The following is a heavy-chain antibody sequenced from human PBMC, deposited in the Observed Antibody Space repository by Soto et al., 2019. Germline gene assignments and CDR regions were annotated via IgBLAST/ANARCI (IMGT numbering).Heavy chain of an antibody. V-gene: IGHV3-23*01. CDR3: ARDLGYCRSTGCYFDY. CDR1: GFTFSRNA. D-gene: IGHD2-2*01. CDR2: ISGGGGAT. Sequence: GGSLRLSCAASGFTFSRNAMSWVRQAPGKGLEWVSGISGGGGATYYADSVKGRFTISRDNAKNSLYLQMNSLRGEDTAVYYCARDLGYCRSTGCYFDYWGQGTLVTVSS. J-gene: IGHJ4*02.